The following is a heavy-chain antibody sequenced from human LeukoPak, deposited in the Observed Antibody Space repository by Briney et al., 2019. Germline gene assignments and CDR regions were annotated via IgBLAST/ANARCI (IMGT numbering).Heavy chain of an antibody. V-gene: IGHV4-59*01. D-gene: IGHD6-19*01. CDR1: GVSISSYY. CDR2: IYYSGST. Sequence: SETLSLTCTVSGVSISSYYWSWIRQPPGKGLEWIGYIYYSGSTNYNPSLKSRVTISVDTSKNQFSLKLSSVTAADTAVYYCARDNSVTGTIDWGQGTLVTVSS. CDR3: ARDNSVTGTID. J-gene: IGHJ4*02.